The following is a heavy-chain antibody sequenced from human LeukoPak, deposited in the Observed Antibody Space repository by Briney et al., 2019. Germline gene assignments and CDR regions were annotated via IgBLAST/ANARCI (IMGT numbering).Heavy chain of an antibody. CDR3: AGCYDSSGYYTDY. D-gene: IGHD3-22*01. CDR1: GGSISSYY. CDR2: IYYSGST. Sequence: SETLSLTCTVSGGSISSYYWSWIRQHPGKGLEWIGYIYYSGSTYYNPSLKSRVTISVDTSKNQFSLKLSSVTAADTAVYYCAGCYDSSGYYTDYWGQGTLVTVSS. J-gene: IGHJ4*02. V-gene: IGHV4-59*06.